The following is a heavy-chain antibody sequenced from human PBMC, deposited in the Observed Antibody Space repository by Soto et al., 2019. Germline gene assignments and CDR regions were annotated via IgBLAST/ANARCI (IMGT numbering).Heavy chain of an antibody. CDR1: GFTFSSYA. D-gene: IGHD6-13*01. J-gene: IGHJ4*02. Sequence: GGSLRLSCAASGFTFSSYAMSWVRQAPGKGLEWVSAISGSGGSTYYADSVKGRFTISRDNSKNTLYLQMNSLRAEDTAVYYCAKDFHNFLIAAAGHFDYWGQGTLVTVSS. CDR3: AKDFHNFLIAAAGHFDY. V-gene: IGHV3-23*01. CDR2: ISGSGGST.